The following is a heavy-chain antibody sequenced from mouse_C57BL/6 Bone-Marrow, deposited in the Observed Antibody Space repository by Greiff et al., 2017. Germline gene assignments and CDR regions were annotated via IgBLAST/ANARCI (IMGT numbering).Heavy chain of an antibody. D-gene: IGHD1-1*01. CDR3: ARGDYYGSSYVVDY. Sequence: VQLQQPGAELVKPGASVKMSCKASGYTFTSYWITWVKQRPGQGLEWIGDIYPGSGSTNYNEKFKSKATLTVATSSSTAYMQLSSLTSEASAVYYCARGDYYGSSYVVDYWGQGTTLTVSS. CDR2: IYPGSGST. V-gene: IGHV1-55*01. J-gene: IGHJ2*01. CDR1: GYTFTSYW.